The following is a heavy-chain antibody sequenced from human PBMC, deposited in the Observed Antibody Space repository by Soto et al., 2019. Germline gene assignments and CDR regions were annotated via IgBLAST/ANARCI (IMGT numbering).Heavy chain of an antibody. J-gene: IGHJ2*01. CDR1: GFTFSSYA. CDR2: ISGSGGST. V-gene: IGHV3-23*01. D-gene: IGHD4-4*01. CDR3: ARRNSGWYFDL. Sequence: EVQVLESGGSMVQPGGSLRLSGAASGFTFSSYAMNWVRQVPGKGLEWVSVISGSGGSTYYADSVKGRFTISRDNSKNTLYLQMYSLRAEDTAVYYCARRNSGWYFDLWGRGTLVTVSS.